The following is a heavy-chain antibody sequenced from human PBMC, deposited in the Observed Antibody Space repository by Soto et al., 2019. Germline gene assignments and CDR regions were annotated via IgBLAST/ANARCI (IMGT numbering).Heavy chain of an antibody. D-gene: IGHD6-13*01. V-gene: IGHV1-24*01. CDR1: GYTLTELS. Sequence: ASVKVSCKVSGYTLTELSMHWVRQAPGKGLEWMGGFDPEDGETIYAQKFQGRVTMTEDTSTDTAYMELSSLRSEDTAVYYCATGGTYSTLRRDAFDIWGQGTMVTVSS. CDR2: FDPEDGET. CDR3: ATGGTYSTLRRDAFDI. J-gene: IGHJ3*02.